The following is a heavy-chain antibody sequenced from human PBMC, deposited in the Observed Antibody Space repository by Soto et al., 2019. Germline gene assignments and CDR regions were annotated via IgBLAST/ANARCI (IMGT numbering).Heavy chain of an antibody. J-gene: IGHJ4*02. CDR2: IFSSGGT. V-gene: IGHV4-59*01. CDR3: TRVRGIKLMTFYSDY. D-gene: IGHD3-10*01. CDR1: GGSINNDY. Sequence: QVQLQESGPGLVKSSETLSLTCSVFGGSINNDYWSWIRQTPGKGLEWIGYIFSSGGTNYTPSLRSRVTISIDASESQFSLKLTSVTTADTAIYYCTRVRGIKLMTFYSDYWSQGTLVTVSS.